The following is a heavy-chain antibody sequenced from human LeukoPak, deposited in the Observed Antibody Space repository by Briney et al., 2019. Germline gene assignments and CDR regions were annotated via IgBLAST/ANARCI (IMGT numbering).Heavy chain of an antibody. J-gene: IGHJ6*02. CDR1: GFTFSSYA. V-gene: IGHV3-23*01. CDR3: ASGRGGPIVFPGYYGMDV. CDR2: ISASGGTT. D-gene: IGHD2-15*01. Sequence: QPGGSLRLSCAASGFTFSSYAMTWVRQAPGKGLEWVSVISASGGTTYYADSVKGRFTISRDNSKNTLYLQMNSLRAEDTAVYYCASGRGGPIVFPGYYGMDVWGQGTTVTVSS.